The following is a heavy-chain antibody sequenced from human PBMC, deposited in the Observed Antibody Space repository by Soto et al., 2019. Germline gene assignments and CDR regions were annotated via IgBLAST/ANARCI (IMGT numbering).Heavy chain of an antibody. V-gene: IGHV4-59*01. J-gene: IGHJ5*02. D-gene: IGHD3-9*01. Sequence: SETLSLTCTVSGGSTRNYFWSWIRQPPGKGLEWIGCIYYSGTTNYNSSLKSRVTISLDTSKNHFSLRLRSVTAADTAVYYCARYVNPYDTAVWFDPWGQGTLVTVS. CDR3: ARYVNPYDTAVWFDP. CDR2: IYYSGTT. CDR1: GGSTRNYF.